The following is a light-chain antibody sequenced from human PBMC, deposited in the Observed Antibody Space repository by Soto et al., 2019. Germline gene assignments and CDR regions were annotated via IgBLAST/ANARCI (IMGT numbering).Light chain of an antibody. Sequence: DIQMTQSPSSVSASVGDRVTITCRASQSISSYLNWYQQKPGKAPKLLIYAASSLQSGVPSRFSGTGSGTEFTLTINGLQPDDFATYYCQQYSSYSPITLGQGTRLEIK. V-gene: IGKV1-39*01. CDR3: QQYSSYSPIT. J-gene: IGKJ5*01. CDR1: QSISSY. CDR2: AAS.